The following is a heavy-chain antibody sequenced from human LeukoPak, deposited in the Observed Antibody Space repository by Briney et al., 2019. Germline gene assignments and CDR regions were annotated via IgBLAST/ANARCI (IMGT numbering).Heavy chain of an antibody. Sequence: NSSETLSLTCSVSGDSITTFYWNWIRQPPGQGLEWIGSIFYSGNTKYNPALQSRVTISVDTSKNQFSLEVNSVTAADTAVYYCARGRLSPSAFRPFEHWGRGTLVTVSS. CDR1: GDSITTFY. CDR2: IFYSGNT. CDR3: ARGRLSPSAFRPFEH. J-gene: IGHJ4*02. V-gene: IGHV4-59*01. D-gene: IGHD2/OR15-2a*01.